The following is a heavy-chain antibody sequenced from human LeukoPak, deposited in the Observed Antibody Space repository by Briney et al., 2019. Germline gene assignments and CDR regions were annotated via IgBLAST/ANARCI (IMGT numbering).Heavy chain of an antibody. V-gene: IGHV1-69*13. Sequence: SVKVSCKASGGTFISYAISWVRQAPGQGLEWMGGIIPIFGTANYAQKFQGRVTITADESTSTAYMELSSLRSEDTAVYYCARVRYSDSSVLTRKRSYYFDYWGQGTLVTVSS. D-gene: IGHD3-22*01. J-gene: IGHJ4*02. CDR1: GGTFISYA. CDR2: IIPIFGTA. CDR3: ARVRYSDSSVLTRKRSYYFDY.